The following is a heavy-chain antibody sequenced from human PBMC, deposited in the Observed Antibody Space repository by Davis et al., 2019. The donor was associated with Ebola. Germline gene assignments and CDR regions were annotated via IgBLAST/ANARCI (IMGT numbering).Heavy chain of an antibody. CDR1: GFTFSSYA. V-gene: IGHV3-7*03. CDR3: AREGYIVATYDY. J-gene: IGHJ4*02. Sequence: PGGSLRLSCAASGFTFSSYAMSWVRQAPGKGLEWVANIKQDGSEKYYVDSVKGRFTISRDNAKNSLYLQMNSLRAEDTAVYYCAREGYIVATYDYWGQGTLVTVSS. D-gene: IGHD5-12*01. CDR2: IKQDGSEK.